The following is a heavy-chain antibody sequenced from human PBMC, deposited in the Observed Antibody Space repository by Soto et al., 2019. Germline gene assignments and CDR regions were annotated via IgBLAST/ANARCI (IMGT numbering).Heavy chain of an antibody. CDR2: ISNSGST. D-gene: IGHD3-22*01. CDR1: GGSVSSGVYY. CDR3: ARLRIPNFAVVTGHSFEY. Sequence: PSETLSLTCSVSGGSVSSGVYYWSWIRQPPGKGLELIGYISNSGSTNYNPSLTSRVAISLDRSRNQFSLKLTSVTAADTAVYYRARLRIPNFAVVTGHSFEYCGRGTLVTVPQ. J-gene: IGHJ4*02. V-gene: IGHV4-61*08.